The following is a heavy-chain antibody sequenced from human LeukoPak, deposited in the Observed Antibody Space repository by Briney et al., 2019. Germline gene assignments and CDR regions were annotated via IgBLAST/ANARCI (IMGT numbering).Heavy chain of an antibody. CDR3: ARAAGGIRGYSYGTYFDY. V-gene: IGHV1-2*02. D-gene: IGHD5-18*01. J-gene: IGHJ4*02. CDR2: INPNSGGT. Sequence: ASVKVSCKASGYTFTGYYMHWVRQAPGQGLEWVGWINPNSGGTNYAEKFQGRVTMTRDTSISTAYMELSRLRSDDTAVYYCARAAGGIRGYSYGTYFDYWGQGTLVTVSS. CDR1: GYTFTGYY.